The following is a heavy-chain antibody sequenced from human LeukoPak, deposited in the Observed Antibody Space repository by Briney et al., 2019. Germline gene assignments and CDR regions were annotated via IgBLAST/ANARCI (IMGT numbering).Heavy chain of an antibody. CDR2: ISGSGGST. J-gene: IGHJ4*02. CDR1: GFTFSSYA. V-gene: IGHV3-23*01. D-gene: IGHD5-12*01. CDR3: ASPTGWLRNANKDDFDY. Sequence: GGSLRLSCAASGFTFSSYAMSWVRQAPGKGLEWVSAISGSGGSTYYADSVKGRFTISRDNSKNTLYLQMNSLRAEDTAVYYCASPTGWLRNANKDDFDYWGQGTLVTVSS.